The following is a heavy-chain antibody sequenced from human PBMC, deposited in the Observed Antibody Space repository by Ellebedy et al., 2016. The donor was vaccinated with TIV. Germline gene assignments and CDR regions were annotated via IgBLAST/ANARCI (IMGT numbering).Heavy chain of an antibody. D-gene: IGHD1-1*01. V-gene: IGHV5-10-1*01. Sequence: GESLKISCQGSGYRFTDYWGTSVRQMPGIRLERFWKLDLLASTSDYSPSFQGHVTISADRSINAAYLQWSSLKASDTAIYYCVKLQYFTTWNPPDDWGQGTLVTVSS. CDR3: VKLQYFTTWNPPDD. CDR2: LDLLASTS. J-gene: IGHJ4*02. CDR1: GYRFTDYW.